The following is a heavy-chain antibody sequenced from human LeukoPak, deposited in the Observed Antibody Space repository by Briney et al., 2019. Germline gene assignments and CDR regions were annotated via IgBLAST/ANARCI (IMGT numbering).Heavy chain of an antibody. Sequence: SETLSLTCTVSGGSISSYYWSWIRQPPGKGLEWIGYIYYSGSTNYSPSLKSRVTMSVDTSKNQFSLKLSSVTAADTAVYYCARHDWNDSNFDYWGQGTLVTVSS. CDR2: IYYSGST. CDR3: ARHDWNDSNFDY. D-gene: IGHD1-1*01. CDR1: GGSISSYY. J-gene: IGHJ4*02. V-gene: IGHV4-59*08.